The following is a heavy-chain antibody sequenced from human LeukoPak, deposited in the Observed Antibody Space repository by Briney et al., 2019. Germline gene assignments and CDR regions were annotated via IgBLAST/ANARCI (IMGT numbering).Heavy chain of an antibody. J-gene: IGHJ4*02. D-gene: IGHD3-22*01. CDR2: ISASNGNT. V-gene: IGHV1-18*01. CDR1: GYTFTNFG. Sequence: ASVKVSCKASGYTFTNFGISWVRQVPGRGLEWMGWISASNGNTKSVQKLQGRVTMTTDTSTSTACMELRSLRSDDTAVYYCARVIHLGGYSYGRTYDSSGYYGYWGQGTLVTVSS. CDR3: ARVIHLGGYSYGRTYDSSGYYGY.